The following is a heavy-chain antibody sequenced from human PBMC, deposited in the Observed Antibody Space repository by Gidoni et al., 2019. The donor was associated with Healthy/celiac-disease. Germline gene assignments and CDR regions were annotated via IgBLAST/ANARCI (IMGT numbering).Heavy chain of an antibody. D-gene: IGHD3-3*01. CDR1: GGTFSSYA. CDR2: IIPILGIA. V-gene: IGHV1-69*04. CDR3: ARSGYDFWSGYLHYMDV. Sequence: QVQLVQSGAAVKKPGSSVKVSCKASGGTFSSYAISWVRQAPGQGLEWMGRIIPILGIANYAQKFQGRVTITADKSTSTAYMELSSLRSEDTAVYYCARSGYDFWSGYLHYMDVWGKGTTVTVSS. J-gene: IGHJ6*03.